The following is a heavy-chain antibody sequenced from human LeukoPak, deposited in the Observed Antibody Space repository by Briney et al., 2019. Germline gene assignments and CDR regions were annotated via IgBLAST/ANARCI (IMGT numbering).Heavy chain of an antibody. CDR3: AKIPRGYQLLLYYFDS. V-gene: IGHV3-23*01. Sequence: GGSLRLSCAASGFTFSSYAMSWVRQAPGKGLEWVSAISGSGGITYYADSVKGRFTISKDNSKKTLYLQMNSLRAEATAVYYCAKIPRGYQLLLYYFDSRGQGTPVTASS. D-gene: IGHD2-2*01. CDR1: GFTFSSYA. J-gene: IGHJ4*02. CDR2: ISGSGGIT.